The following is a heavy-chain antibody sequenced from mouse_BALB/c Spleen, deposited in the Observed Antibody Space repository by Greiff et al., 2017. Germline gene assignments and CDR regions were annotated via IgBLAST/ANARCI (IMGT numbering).Heavy chain of an antibody. CDR2: ISSGGSYT. Sequence: EVKLVESGGGLVKPGGSLKLSCAASGFTFSSYAMSWVRQSPEKRLEWVAEISSGGSYTYYPDTVTGRFTISRDNAKNTLYLEMSSLRSEDTAMYYCAIYYGNYFADWGEGTLVTVAA. CDR3: AIYYGNYFAD. J-gene: IGHJ3*01. V-gene: IGHV5-9-4*01. D-gene: IGHD2-1*01. CDR1: GFTFSSYA.